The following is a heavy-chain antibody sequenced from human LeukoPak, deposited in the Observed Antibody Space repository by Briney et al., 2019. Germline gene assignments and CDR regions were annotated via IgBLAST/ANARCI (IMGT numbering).Heavy chain of an antibody. CDR1: GFTFSSYS. D-gene: IGHD2-15*01. J-gene: IGHJ6*03. CDR2: ISSSSSYI. Sequence: PGRSLRLSCAASGFTFSSYSMNWVRQAPGKGLEWVSSISSSSSYIYYADSVKGRFTISRDNAKNSLYLQMNSLRAEDTAVYYCARDGKYGYCSGGSCYLYYYYYMDVWGKGTTVTVSS. CDR3: ARDGKYGYCSGGSCYLYYYYYMDV. V-gene: IGHV3-21*01.